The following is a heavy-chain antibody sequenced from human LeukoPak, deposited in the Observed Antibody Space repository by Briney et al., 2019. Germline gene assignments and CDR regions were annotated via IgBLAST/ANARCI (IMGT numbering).Heavy chain of an antibody. CDR2: INPNSSGT. CDR3: ARVAVKERDYYYYGMDV. CDR1: GYTFTGYY. Sequence: ASVKVSCKASGYTFTGYYMHWVRQAPGQGLEWMGWINPNSSGTNYAQKFQGRVTMTRDTSISTAYMELSRLRSDDTAVYYCARVAVKERDYYYYGMDVWGQGTTVTVPS. V-gene: IGHV1-2*02. J-gene: IGHJ6*02. D-gene: IGHD1-1*01.